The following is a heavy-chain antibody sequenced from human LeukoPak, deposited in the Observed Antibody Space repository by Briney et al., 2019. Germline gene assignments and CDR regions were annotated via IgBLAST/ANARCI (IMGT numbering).Heavy chain of an antibody. Sequence: SETLSLTCAVYGGSFSGYYWSWIRQPPGKGLEWIGEINHSGSTNYNPSLKSRVTISVDTSKNQFSLKLSSVTAADTAVYYCARVIFSIRGWYGGFGYWGQGTLVTVSS. CDR2: INHSGST. V-gene: IGHV4-34*01. CDR1: GGSFSGYY. CDR3: ARVIFSIRGWYGGFGY. J-gene: IGHJ4*02. D-gene: IGHD6-19*01.